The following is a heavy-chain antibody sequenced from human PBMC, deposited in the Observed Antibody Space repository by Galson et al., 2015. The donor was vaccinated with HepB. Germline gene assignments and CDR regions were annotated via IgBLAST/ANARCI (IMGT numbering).Heavy chain of an antibody. D-gene: IGHD5-12*01. CDR3: ARGPPYGGYDYNWFDP. CDR2: ISSRSSTI. V-gene: IGHV3-48*02. Sequence: SGAEVKKPRESLRISCAASGFTFSSYSMNWVRQAPGKGLEWVSYISSRSSTIYNADSVKGRFTISRDNAKNSLHLQMNSLRDEDTAVYYCARGPPYGGYDYNWFDPWGQGTLVTVSS. CDR1: GFTFSSYS. J-gene: IGHJ5*02.